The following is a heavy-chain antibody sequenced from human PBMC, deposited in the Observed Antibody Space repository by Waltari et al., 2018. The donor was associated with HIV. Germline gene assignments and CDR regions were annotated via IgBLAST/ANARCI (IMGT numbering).Heavy chain of an antibody. D-gene: IGHD3-3*01. V-gene: IGHV4-39*01. Sequence: QLQMQESGPGLVKPSETLSLTCSVSGGSISSSDYYWGWIRQSPGKGLGWIGNIYYGGSTYYTPSLQSRVTISVDTSKNQFSRRLNSVTAADTAVYFCARHLRGHGFLAKLYYFDFWGQGALVTVSS. CDR1: GGSISSSDYY. CDR3: ARHLRGHGFLAKLYYFDF. J-gene: IGHJ4*02. CDR2: IYYGGST.